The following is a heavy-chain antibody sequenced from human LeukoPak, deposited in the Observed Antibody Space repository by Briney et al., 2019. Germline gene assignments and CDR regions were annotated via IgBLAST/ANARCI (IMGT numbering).Heavy chain of an antibody. CDR3: ARAPTGIVGATDFDY. Sequence: SETLSLTCTVSGGSISSSSYYWGWIRQPPGKGLEWIGSIYYSGSTYYNPSLKSRVTISVDTSKNQFSLKLSSVTAADTAVYYCARAPTGIVGATDFDYWGQGTLVTVSS. D-gene: IGHD1-26*01. CDR2: IYYSGST. V-gene: IGHV4-39*07. J-gene: IGHJ4*02. CDR1: GGSISSSSYY.